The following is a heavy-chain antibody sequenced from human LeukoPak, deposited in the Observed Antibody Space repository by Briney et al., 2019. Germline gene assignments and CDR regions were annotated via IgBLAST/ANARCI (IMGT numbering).Heavy chain of an antibody. CDR2: ILHSGST. CDR3: ARVTYYDFWSGYMDV. Sequence: SETLSLTCTVSDYSISSGYYWGWIRQPPGKGLEWVGSILHSGSTYYNPSLKSQVSISVDTSKNQFSLKLSSVTAADTAVYYCARVTYYDFWSGYMDVWGKGTTVTVSS. J-gene: IGHJ6*03. V-gene: IGHV4-38-2*02. CDR1: DYSISSGYY. D-gene: IGHD3-3*01.